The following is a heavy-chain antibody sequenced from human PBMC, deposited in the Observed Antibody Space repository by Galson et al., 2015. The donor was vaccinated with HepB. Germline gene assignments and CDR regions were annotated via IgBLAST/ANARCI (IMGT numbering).Heavy chain of an antibody. V-gene: IGHV3-53*04. D-gene: IGHD6-19*01. CDR1: GFTFSSYW. CDR2: IYSGGST. CDR3: ARFTSSGFDY. J-gene: IGHJ4*02. Sequence: SLRLSCAASGFTFSSYWMSWVRQAPGKGLEWVSVIYSGGSTYYADSVKGRFTISRHNSKNTLYLQMNSLRAEDTAVYYCARFTSSGFDYWGQGTLVTVSS.